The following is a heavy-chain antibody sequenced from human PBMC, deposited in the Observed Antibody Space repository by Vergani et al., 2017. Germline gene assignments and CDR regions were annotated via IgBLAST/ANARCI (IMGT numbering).Heavy chain of an antibody. Sequence: QLQLQESGPGLVEPSETLSLTCAVSGDSITNGGFPWNWIRQPPGKGPEWIGYIFPSGNSDYNSSLKNRVSISLDKSKNQFSLWVNSVTAAATAVYFCARASLRALVGYYYYMDVWGKGKTVVVSS. V-gene: IGHV4-30-2*01. CDR2: IFPSGNS. CDR1: GDSITNGGFP. D-gene: IGHD3-16*02. J-gene: IGHJ6*03. CDR3: ARASLRALVGYYYYMDV.